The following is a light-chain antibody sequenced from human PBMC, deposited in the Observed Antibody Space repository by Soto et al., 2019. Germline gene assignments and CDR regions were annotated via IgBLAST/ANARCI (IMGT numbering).Light chain of an antibody. Sequence: DIQMTQFPSSLSASVGDRVTITCRARQNLGTFLNWYQQKSGQGPKLLISAPSTLHCGVPPRFSGSGSETACTLTSGDLQPEDFGTYYWQETFISLALTFGGGTKVEGK. CDR1: QNLGTF. V-gene: IGKV1-39*01. J-gene: IGKJ4*02. CDR3: QETFISLALT. CDR2: APS.